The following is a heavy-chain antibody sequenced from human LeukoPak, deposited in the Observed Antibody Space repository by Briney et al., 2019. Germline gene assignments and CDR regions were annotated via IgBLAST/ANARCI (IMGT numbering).Heavy chain of an antibody. J-gene: IGHJ5*02. CDR1: GYTFTGYY. CDR3: ARSRINTMVRGVIGWFDP. D-gene: IGHD3-10*01. CDR2: INPNSGGT. Sequence: ASVKVSCKASGYTFTGYYMHWVRQAPGQGLEWMGWINPNSGGTNYAQKFQGRVTMTRDTSISTAYMELSRLRSDDTAVYYCARSRINTMVRGVIGWFDPWGQGTLVTVSS. V-gene: IGHV1-2*02.